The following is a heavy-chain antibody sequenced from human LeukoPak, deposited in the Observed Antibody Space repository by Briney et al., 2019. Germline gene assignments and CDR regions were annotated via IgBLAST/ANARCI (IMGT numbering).Heavy chain of an antibody. Sequence: SETLSLTCTVSGGSISSYYWSWIRQPPGKGLEWIGCIYYSGSTNYNPSLKSRVTISVDTSKNQFSLKLSSVTAADTAVYYCAREGAVAGRRPYAFDLWGQVTMVTV. CDR2: IYYSGST. V-gene: IGHV4-59*01. CDR1: GGSISSYY. J-gene: IGHJ3*01. CDR3: AREGAVAGRRPYAFDL. D-gene: IGHD6-19*01.